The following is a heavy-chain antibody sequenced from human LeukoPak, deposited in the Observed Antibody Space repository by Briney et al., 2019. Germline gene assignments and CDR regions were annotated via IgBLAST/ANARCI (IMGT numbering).Heavy chain of an antibody. J-gene: IGHJ4*02. D-gene: IGHD2-21*01. CDR1: GFIVSSNY. V-gene: IGHV3-74*01. CDR2: INSDGSST. CDR3: ARGREGGIYYFDY. Sequence: GGSLRLSCTASGFIVSSNYMSWVRQAPGKGLQWVSRINSDGSSTRYADSVKGRFTISRDNAKNTLYLQMNSLRAEDTAVYYCARGREGGIYYFDYWGQGTLVTVSS.